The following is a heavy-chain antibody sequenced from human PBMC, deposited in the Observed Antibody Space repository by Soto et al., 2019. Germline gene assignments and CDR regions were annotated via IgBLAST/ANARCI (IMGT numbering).Heavy chain of an antibody. D-gene: IGHD3-3*01. V-gene: IGHV1-3*04. CDR3: ARGAYVIWSGYKHLVS. J-gene: IGHJ4*02. CDR2: INTGTGDT. Sequence: ASVKVSCKASGNSVTSYAVHWVRHAPGERLEWMGWINTGTGDTKSAQKFQGRVTITRDTSASTAYMELSRLTSEDTAIYYCARGAYVIWSGYKHLVSWGQGSLVTVS. CDR1: GNSVTSYA.